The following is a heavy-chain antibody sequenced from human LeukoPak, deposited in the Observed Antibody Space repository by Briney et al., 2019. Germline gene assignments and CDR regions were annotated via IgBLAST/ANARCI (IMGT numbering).Heavy chain of an antibody. D-gene: IGHD6-13*01. V-gene: IGHV3-9*01. CDR1: GFTFDDYA. CDR2: ISWNSVAI. CDR3: AKGRTWYYFDD. Sequence: GGSLRLSCAASGFTFDDYAMHWVRQAPGKGLEWVSGISWNSVAIGYTDSVKGRFTISRDNAKNSLDLQMNSLRAEDTASYYCAKGRTWYYFDDWGQGTLVTVSS. J-gene: IGHJ4*02.